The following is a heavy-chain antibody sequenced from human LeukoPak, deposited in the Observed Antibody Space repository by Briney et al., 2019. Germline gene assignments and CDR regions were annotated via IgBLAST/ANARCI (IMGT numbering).Heavy chain of an antibody. V-gene: IGHV4-31*03. CDR1: GGSISNGGYY. J-gene: IGHJ6*03. CDR3: ARGLYYYYYYMDV. Sequence: SETLSLTCTVSGGSISNGGYYWSWIRQHPGKGLEWIGYIYYSGSTYYNPSLKSRVTISVDTSKNQFSLKLSSVTAADTAVYYCARGLYYYYYYMDVWGKGTTVTVSS. CDR2: IYYSGST.